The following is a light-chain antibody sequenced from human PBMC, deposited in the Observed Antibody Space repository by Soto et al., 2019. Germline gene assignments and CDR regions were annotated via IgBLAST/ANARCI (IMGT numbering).Light chain of an antibody. Sequence: QSALTQPASVSGSPGQSITISYSGTSSDVGSYNYVSWYQQHPDRAPKLMIYDVSNRPSGVSNRFSGSKSGNTASLTISGLQAEDEADYYCSSYTSSSTLLFGGGTKLTVL. CDR1: SSDVGSYNY. V-gene: IGLV2-14*01. CDR3: SSYTSSSTLL. J-gene: IGLJ2*01. CDR2: DVS.